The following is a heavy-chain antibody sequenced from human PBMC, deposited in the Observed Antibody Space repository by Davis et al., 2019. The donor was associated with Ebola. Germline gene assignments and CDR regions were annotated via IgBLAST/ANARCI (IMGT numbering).Heavy chain of an antibody. CDR3: AREYYYDRGIAYYSRSALDI. V-gene: IGHV1-3*01. CDR2: IDAGNGNT. D-gene: IGHD3-22*01. Sequence: ASVKVSCKASGYTFTSYGISWVRQAPGQGLEWMGWIDAGNGNTKYSQKFQGRVTITRDRSANTGYMELSGLRSEDTAVYYCAREYYYDRGIAYYSRSALDIWGQGTMVAVSS. J-gene: IGHJ3*02. CDR1: GYTFTSYG.